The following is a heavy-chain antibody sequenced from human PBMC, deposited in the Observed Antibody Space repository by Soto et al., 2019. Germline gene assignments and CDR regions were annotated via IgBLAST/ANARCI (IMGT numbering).Heavy chain of an antibody. D-gene: IGHD3-3*01. CDR2: IFYSDSF. V-gene: IGHV4-31*01. Sequence: QVQLQESGPGLVKSSQTLSLTCTVSGGSISSGGSYWSWIRQRPGKGLEWIGYIFYSDSFYYTPTLQGLVVIFADTSKNQFTLILSSVTDADTALYYCARAPETPQIVGVGRTYFFDFWGQGTLVTVYS. CDR3: ARAPETPQIVGVGRTYFFDF. CDR1: GGSISSGGSY. J-gene: IGHJ4*02.